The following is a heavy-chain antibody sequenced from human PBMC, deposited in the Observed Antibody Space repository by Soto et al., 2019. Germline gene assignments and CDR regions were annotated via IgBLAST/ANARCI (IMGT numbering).Heavy chain of an antibody. Sequence: PWETLSLTCTVSGGSISSGDYYWSWIRQHPGKGLEWIGTIYFSGTTYYNPSLKSRVTISVDTSKSQFSLKLSSVTAADTAVYYCARRDRSGFSYWLDTWGQGTLVTVS. V-gene: IGHV4-31*03. CDR3: ARRDRSGFSYWLDT. J-gene: IGHJ5*02. D-gene: IGHD3-22*01. CDR2: IYFSGTT. CDR1: GGSISSGDYY.